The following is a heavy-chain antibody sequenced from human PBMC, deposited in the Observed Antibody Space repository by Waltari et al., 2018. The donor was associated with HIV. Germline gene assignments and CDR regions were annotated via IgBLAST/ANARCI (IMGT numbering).Heavy chain of an antibody. D-gene: IGHD3-9*01. CDR3: AREPLRYFDRSFDY. V-gene: IGHV3-30*01. CDR2: ISYDGSNK. J-gene: IGHJ4*02. Sequence: QVQLVESGGGVVQPGRSLRLSCAASGFTFTTYAMHWVRQAPGKGLGWVAVISYDGSNKYYADSVKGRFTISRDNSKNTLYLQMNSLRTEDTAVYYCAREPLRYFDRSFDYWGQGTLVTVSS. CDR1: GFTFTTYA.